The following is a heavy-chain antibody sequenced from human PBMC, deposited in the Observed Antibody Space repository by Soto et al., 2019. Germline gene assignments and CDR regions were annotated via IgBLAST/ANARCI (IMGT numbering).Heavy chain of an antibody. J-gene: IGHJ5*02. D-gene: IGHD3-3*01. V-gene: IGHV3-23*01. CDR2: ITTSDDIT. CDR3: TKGDSSGYFDPSSGYSTPDH. Sequence: EVQLFESGGGLVEPGDSLRLSCAAYGFIFKDFAMSWVRQAPGKGLEWVSTITTSDDITYSADSVRGRFTISRDNSANTLFLQMSSLRGDDTATYYCTKGDSSGYFDPSSGYSTPDHWGQGTLVTVSS. CDR1: GFIFKDFA.